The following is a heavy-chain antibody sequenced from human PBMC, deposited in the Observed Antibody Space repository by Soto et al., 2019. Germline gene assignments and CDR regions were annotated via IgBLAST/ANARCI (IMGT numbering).Heavy chain of an antibody. J-gene: IGHJ6*02. D-gene: IGHD3-10*01. V-gene: IGHV4-30-4*01. CDR2: IYYSGST. Sequence: QVQLQESGPGLVKPSQTLSLTCTVSGDSITNVDYYWSWIRQPPGKGLEWIGYIYYSGSTYYNPSFKSRVTISVDTSKNQFSLTLTSVTATDTAVYFCARVRVPYYYGMDVWGQGTTVTVSS. CDR1: GDSITNVDYY. CDR3: ARVRVPYYYGMDV.